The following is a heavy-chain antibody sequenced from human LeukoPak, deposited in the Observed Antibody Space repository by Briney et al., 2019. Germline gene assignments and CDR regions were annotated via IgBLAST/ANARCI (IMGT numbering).Heavy chain of an antibody. D-gene: IGHD6-13*01. CDR2: ISSSSSYI. CDR1: GFTFSSYS. Sequence: GGSLRLSCAASGFTFSSYSMNWVRQAPGKGLEWVSSISSSSSYIYYADSVKGRFTISRDNAKNSLYLQMNSLRAEDTAVYYCARGSRSSWYVGAFDIWGQGTMVTVSS. J-gene: IGHJ3*02. CDR3: ARGSRSSWYVGAFDI. V-gene: IGHV3-21*01.